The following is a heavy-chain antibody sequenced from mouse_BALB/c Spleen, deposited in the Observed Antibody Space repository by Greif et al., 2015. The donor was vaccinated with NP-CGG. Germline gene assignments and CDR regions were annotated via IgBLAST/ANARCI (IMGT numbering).Heavy chain of an antibody. Sequence: EVQLVESGGGLVQPGGSRTLSCAASGFTFSSFGMHWVRQAPEKGLEWVAYISSGSSTIYYADTVKGRFTISRDNPKNTRFRQRTSRRAEDTAMYYCARTTVVAYYAMDYWGQGTSVTVSS. D-gene: IGHD1-1*01. J-gene: IGHJ4*01. CDR3: ARTTVVAYYAMDY. CDR2: ISSGSSTI. V-gene: IGHV5-17*02. CDR1: GFTFSSFG.